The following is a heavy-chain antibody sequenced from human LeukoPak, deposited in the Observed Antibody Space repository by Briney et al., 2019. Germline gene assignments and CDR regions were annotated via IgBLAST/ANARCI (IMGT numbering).Heavy chain of an antibody. J-gene: IGHJ4*02. CDR2: IKSKTDGGTT. Sequence: GGSLRLSCAASGFTFSNAWMNWVRQAPGKGLEWVGRIKSKTDGGTTDYAAPVKGRFTISRDDSRTTLYLQMNSLKTEDTAVYYCTTRYCSGGRCDYWGQGTLVTVSS. D-gene: IGHD2-15*01. V-gene: IGHV3-15*01. CDR1: GFTFSNAW. CDR3: TTRYCSGGRCDY.